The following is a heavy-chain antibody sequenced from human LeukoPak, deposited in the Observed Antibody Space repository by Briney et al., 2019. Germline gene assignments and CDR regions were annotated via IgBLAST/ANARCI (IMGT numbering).Heavy chain of an antibody. CDR2: IKQDGSEK. CDR1: GFTFSSYW. Sequence: GGALRLSCAAPGFTFSSYWMSWVRQAPGKGLEWVANIKQDGSEKYYVDSVKGRFTISRDNAKNSLYLQMNSLRAEDTAVYYCARDRDYGMDVWGQGTTVTVSS. CDR3: ARDRDYGMDV. V-gene: IGHV3-7*01. D-gene: IGHD3-10*01. J-gene: IGHJ6*02.